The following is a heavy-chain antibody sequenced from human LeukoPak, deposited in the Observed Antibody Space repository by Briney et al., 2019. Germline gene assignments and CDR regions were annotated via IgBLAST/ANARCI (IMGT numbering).Heavy chain of an antibody. CDR1: GYTFTSYG. V-gene: IGHV1-18*01. CDR2: ISTYYGNT. Sequence: ASVKVSCKASGYTFTSYGFSWVRQAPGHGLEWMGWISTYYGNTNYAKKLQDRGTMTTDTSTRTAYMELTSLRSPDTALYYCARVYSTNYYGSGDRPFLFDYWGQGTVVTVPS. J-gene: IGHJ4*02. D-gene: IGHD3-10*01. CDR3: ARVYSTNYYGSGDRPFLFDY.